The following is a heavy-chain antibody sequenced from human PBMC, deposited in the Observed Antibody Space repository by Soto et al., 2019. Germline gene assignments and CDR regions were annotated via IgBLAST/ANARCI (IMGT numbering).Heavy chain of an antibody. J-gene: IGHJ4*02. D-gene: IGHD3-10*01. CDR2: ISHDGNNK. V-gene: IGHV3-30-3*01. Sequence: ESGGGVVQPGRSLRLSCAASGFTFSSYAMHWVRQAPGKGLEWVAVISHDGNNKYFADSVKGRFTVSRDHSKNTLYLQMNSLRFEDTAVYYCARDYGFRSGSPALFDYWGQGTLVTVSS. CDR3: ARDYGFRSGSPALFDY. CDR1: GFTFSSYA.